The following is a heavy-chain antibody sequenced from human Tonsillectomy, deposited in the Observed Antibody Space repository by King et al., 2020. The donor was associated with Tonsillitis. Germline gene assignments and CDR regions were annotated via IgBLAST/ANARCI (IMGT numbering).Heavy chain of an antibody. CDR2: IYYSGST. V-gene: IGHV4-59*01. D-gene: IGHD3-22*01. Sequence: VQLQESGPGLVKPSETLSLTCTVSCGSISSYYWSWFRQPPGKGLEWLGYIYYSGSTNYNPSLKSRVTISVDTSKNQFSLKLSSVTAADTAVYYCARDQNYYDSSGYYRGGFDYWGQGTLVTVSS. CDR3: ARDQNYYDSSGYYRGGFDY. J-gene: IGHJ4*02. CDR1: CGSISSYY.